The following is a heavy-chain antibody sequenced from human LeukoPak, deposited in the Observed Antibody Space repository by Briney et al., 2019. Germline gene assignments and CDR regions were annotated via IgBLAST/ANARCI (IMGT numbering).Heavy chain of an antibody. Sequence: GGSLRLSCAASGFTFRTYAMNWVRQAPGKGREWVSSISDSTTYIYYADSVKDRFTISRDNAKNSLYLQMNSLRAEDTAVYYCARYYGSGSPPFDSWGQGTLVTVSS. CDR2: ISDSTTYI. V-gene: IGHV3-21*01. J-gene: IGHJ4*02. CDR1: GFTFRTYA. CDR3: ARYYGSGSPPFDS. D-gene: IGHD3-10*01.